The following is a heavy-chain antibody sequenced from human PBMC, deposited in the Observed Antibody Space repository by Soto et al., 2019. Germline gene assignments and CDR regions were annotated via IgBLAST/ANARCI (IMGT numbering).Heavy chain of an antibody. D-gene: IGHD4-17*01. CDR1: GGSSSSYD. J-gene: IGHJ4*02. V-gene: IGHV4-59*08. CDR3: ARHRIARGYGDYVFGRFDY. Sequence: SETLSLTCTVSGGSSSSYDGSCIRQPPGKGLEWIGYIYYSGSTNYNPYLKSRVTISVDTSKNQFSLKLSSVTAADTAVYYCARHRIARGYGDYVFGRFDYWGQGTLVTVSX. CDR2: IYYSGST.